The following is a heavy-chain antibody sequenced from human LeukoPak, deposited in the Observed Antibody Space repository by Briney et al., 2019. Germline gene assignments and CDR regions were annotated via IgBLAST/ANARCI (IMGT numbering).Heavy chain of an antibody. Sequence: GGSLRLSCSASGFTFSSYALSWVRQAPGKGLEWVSGIIGSGGSAYYADSVKGRFTISRDNSKNTLYLQMNSLRAEDTAVYYCAKNYYYDNSGYYDYWGQGTLVTVSS. CDR3: AKNYYYDNSGYYDY. V-gene: IGHV3-23*01. CDR1: GFTFSSYA. CDR2: IIGSGGSA. J-gene: IGHJ4*02. D-gene: IGHD3-22*01.